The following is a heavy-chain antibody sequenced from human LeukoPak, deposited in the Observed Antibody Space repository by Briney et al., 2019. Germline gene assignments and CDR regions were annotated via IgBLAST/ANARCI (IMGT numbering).Heavy chain of an antibody. CDR2: IHYSGAT. D-gene: IGHD1-1*01. CDR1: GGSFSGYY. CDR3: ARGRLDGYYFDY. Sequence: SETLSLTCVVHGGSFSGYYWTWIRQPPGKGLEWVGEIHYSGATSYKPSLKSRATISGDTSKNQVSLNLRSVTAADTAVYYCARGRLDGYYFDYWGQGALVTVSS. V-gene: IGHV4-34*01. J-gene: IGHJ4*02.